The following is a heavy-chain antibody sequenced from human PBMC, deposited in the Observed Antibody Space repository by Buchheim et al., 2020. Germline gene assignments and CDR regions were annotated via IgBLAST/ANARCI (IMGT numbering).Heavy chain of an antibody. CDR2: ISYDGSNK. J-gene: IGHJ5*02. CDR1: GFTFSSYA. D-gene: IGHD2-15*01. Sequence: QVQLVESGGGVVQPGRSLRLSCAASGFTFSSYAMHWVRQAPGKGLEWVAVISYDGSNKYYADSVKGRFTISRDNSKNTLYLQMNSLRAEDTAVYYCARGGSRIVVVVAATPWFDPWGQGTL. CDR3: ARGGSRIVVVVAATPWFDP. V-gene: IGHV3-30-3*01.